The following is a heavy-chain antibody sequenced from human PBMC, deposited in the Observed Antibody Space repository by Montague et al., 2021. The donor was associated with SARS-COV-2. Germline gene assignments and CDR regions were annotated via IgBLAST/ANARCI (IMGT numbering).Heavy chain of an antibody. D-gene: IGHD3-22*01. V-gene: IGHV4-39*02. CDR1: GGSITNNIDY. Sequence: SETLPLTCTVSGGSITNNIDYWAWIRQPPGKGLEWIGSIYYTGNTYYNPSLKSRVTISVVTSKNHFTPKLCSVTAAETAVYYCARLKRYFDSSGSPSAFDFWGQGTKVTVSS. CDR3: ARLKRYFDSSGSPSAFDF. J-gene: IGHJ3*01. CDR2: IYYTGNT.